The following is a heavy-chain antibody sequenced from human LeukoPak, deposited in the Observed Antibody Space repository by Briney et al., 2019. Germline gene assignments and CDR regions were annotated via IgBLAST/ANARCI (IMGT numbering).Heavy chain of an antibody. D-gene: IGHD3-22*01. Sequence: GESLKISCKGSRYSFTTYWIGWVRQMPGKGLEWMGIIYPGNSNTIYSQSFQGQVTISVDRSISTAYLHWSSLKASDTAMYYCARLNDFDSSGYYPPDYWGQGTLVTVSS. CDR1: RYSFTTYW. CDR2: IYPGNSNT. V-gene: IGHV5-51*01. J-gene: IGHJ4*02. CDR3: ARLNDFDSSGYYPPDY.